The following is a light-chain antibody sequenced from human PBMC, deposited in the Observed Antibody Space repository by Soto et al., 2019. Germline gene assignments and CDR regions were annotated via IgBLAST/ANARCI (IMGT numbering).Light chain of an antibody. CDR2: GAS. V-gene: IGKV3-15*01. CDR3: QQYNNWPQT. CDR1: QSVSSN. J-gene: IGKJ1*01. Sequence: EIVMTQSQATLSVSPGERATLSGRASQSVSSNLAWYQQKPGQAPRLLIYGASTRATGIPARFSGSGSGTEFTLTISSLQSEDFAVYYCQQYNNWPQTFGQGTKV.